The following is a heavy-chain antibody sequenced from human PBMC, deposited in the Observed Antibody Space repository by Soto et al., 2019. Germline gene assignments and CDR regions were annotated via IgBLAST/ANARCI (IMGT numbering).Heavy chain of an antibody. J-gene: IGHJ5*02. CDR1: GFTFSSYA. CDR2: ISYDGSNK. D-gene: IGHD4-17*01. Sequence: GGSLRLSCAASGFTFSSYAMHWVRQAPGKGLEWVAVISYDGSNKYYADSVKGRFTISRDNSKNTLYLQMNSLRAEDTAVYYCATLSADYGGNDNWFDPWGQGTLVTVSS. CDR3: ATLSADYGGNDNWFDP. V-gene: IGHV3-30-3*01.